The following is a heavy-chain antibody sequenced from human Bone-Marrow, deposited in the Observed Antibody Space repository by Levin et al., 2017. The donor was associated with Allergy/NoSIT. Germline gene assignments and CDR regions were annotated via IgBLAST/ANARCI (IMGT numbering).Heavy chain of an antibody. J-gene: IGHJ4*02. D-gene: IGHD6-19*01. Sequence: GASVKVSCQASGYIFTDYYIHWIRQARGQGLEWLGWINPKTGGTNYAPNFRGRVTMDTSFNTAYLDLRSLRPDDTAVYFCAKASQWLMPDYWGQGTMVTVSS. CDR1: GYIFTDYY. V-gene: IGHV1-2*02. CDR3: AKASQWLMPDY. CDR2: INPKTGGT.